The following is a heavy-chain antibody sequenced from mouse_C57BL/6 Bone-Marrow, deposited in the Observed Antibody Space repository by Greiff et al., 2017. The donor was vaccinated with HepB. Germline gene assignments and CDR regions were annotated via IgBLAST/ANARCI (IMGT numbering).Heavy chain of an antibody. V-gene: IGHV1-78*01. D-gene: IGHD1-1*01. CDR3: ARDYGKGDYFDY. Sequence: VKLMESAAELVKPGASVKISCKVSGYTFTDHTIHWMKQRPEQGLEWIGYIYPRDGSTKYNEKFKGKATLTADKSSSTAYMQLNSLTSEDSAVYFCARDYGKGDYFDYWGQGTTLTVSS. CDR2: IYPRDGST. J-gene: IGHJ2*01. CDR1: GYTFTDHT.